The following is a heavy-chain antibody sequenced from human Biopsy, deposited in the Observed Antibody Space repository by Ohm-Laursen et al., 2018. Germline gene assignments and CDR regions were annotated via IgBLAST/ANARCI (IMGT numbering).Heavy chain of an antibody. CDR2: IIPIPNVA. CDR3: ARGEGSSWFDP. V-gene: IGHV1-69*10. CDR1: GDSFTSYA. Sequence: SVKVSCKASGDSFTSYAIGWVRQAPGQGLEWMGGIIPIPNVATYAQKFLGRITITADESTSTAYMELSSLTSDDTAVYFCARGEGSSWFDPWGHGTLVTVSS. D-gene: IGHD1-26*01. J-gene: IGHJ5*02.